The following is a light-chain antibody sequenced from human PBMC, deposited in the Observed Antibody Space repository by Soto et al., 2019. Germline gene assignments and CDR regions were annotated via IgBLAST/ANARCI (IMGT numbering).Light chain of an antibody. Sequence: DIQITQPPSTLSASVGDRVTIACRARQSISSWLAWYQQKPGKAPKLLIYDASSLETGVPSRFSGSGSGTEFTLTISRLQPDDFATYYCQQYNSYSTFGQGTKVDIK. CDR1: QSISSW. V-gene: IGKV1-5*01. CDR3: QQYNSYST. J-gene: IGKJ1*01. CDR2: DAS.